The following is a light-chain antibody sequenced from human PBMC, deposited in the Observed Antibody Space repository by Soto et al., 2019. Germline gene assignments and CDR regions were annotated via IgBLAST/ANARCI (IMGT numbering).Light chain of an antibody. V-gene: IGLV2-23*02. CDR1: SSGIGTYNY. CDR2: EVN. CDR3: CSFTTSSTWL. Sequence: QSALTQPASVSGSPGQSITISCSETSSGIGTYNYVSWYQLHPGKVPKLIIYEVNNRPSGISPRFSGSKSGKTASLTISGLQAEDEADYYCCSFTTSSTWLFGGGTELTVL. J-gene: IGLJ3*02.